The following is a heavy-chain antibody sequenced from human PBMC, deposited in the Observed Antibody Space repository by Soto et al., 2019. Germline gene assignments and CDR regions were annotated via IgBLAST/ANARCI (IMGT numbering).Heavy chain of an antibody. Sequence: VPLVESGGGSVQPGGSLRLSCVASGITFSGFWMYWVRQVPGKGLVWVARVDSAGSGTSYADSVKGRFTISRDNAKNTLSLQMDRLRVEDTAVYYCATVFEHWGQGIPVTVSS. V-gene: IGHV3-74*01. CDR3: ATVFEH. CDR1: GITFSGFW. J-gene: IGHJ4*02. CDR2: VDSAGSGT.